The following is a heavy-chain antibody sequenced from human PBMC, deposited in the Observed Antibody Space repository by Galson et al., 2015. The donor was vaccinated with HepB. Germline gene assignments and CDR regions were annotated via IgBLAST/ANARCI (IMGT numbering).Heavy chain of an antibody. CDR3: AKVVTTAIYFDY. CDR1: GFTFSSYA. CDR2: ISSSGGST. D-gene: IGHD4-11*01. J-gene: IGHJ4*02. Sequence: LRLSCAASGFTFSSYAMSWVRQAPGKGLEWVSAISSSGGSTYYADSVKGRFTISRDSSKNTLYLQMNSLRAEDTAVCYCAKVVTTAIYFDYWGQGTLVTVSS. V-gene: IGHV3-23*01.